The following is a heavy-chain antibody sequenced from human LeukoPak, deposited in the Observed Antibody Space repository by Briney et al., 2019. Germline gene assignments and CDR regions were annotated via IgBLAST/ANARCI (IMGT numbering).Heavy chain of an antibody. D-gene: IGHD3-9*01. Sequence: PGGSLRLSCAASGFTFSSYSMNWVRQAPGKGLEWVSSISSSNSYIYYADSVKGRFTISSDNAKNSLYLQMNSLRAEDTAVYYCGRKGGFLGFFAWLFNGMDLWGQGPRVTVS. CDR3: GRKGGFLGFFAWLFNGMDL. V-gene: IGHV3-21*01. CDR2: ISSSNSYI. CDR1: GFTFSSYS. J-gene: IGHJ6*02.